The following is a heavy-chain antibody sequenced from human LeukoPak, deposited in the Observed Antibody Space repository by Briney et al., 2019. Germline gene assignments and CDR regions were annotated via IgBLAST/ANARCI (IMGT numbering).Heavy chain of an antibody. CDR2: IYYSGST. D-gene: IGHD3-10*01. Sequence: SETLSLTCTASGGSISSYYWSWIRQPPGKGLEWIGYIYYSGSTNYNPSLKSRVTISVDTSKNQFSLKLSSVTAADTAVYYCARDSTGFGGIYYYYYMDVWGKGTTVTISS. J-gene: IGHJ6*03. CDR1: GGSISSYY. CDR3: ARDSTGFGGIYYYYYMDV. V-gene: IGHV4-59*01.